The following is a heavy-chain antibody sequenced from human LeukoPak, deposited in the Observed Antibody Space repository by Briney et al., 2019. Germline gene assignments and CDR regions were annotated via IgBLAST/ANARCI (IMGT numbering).Heavy chain of an antibody. CDR3: ATITGGYNLMDY. V-gene: IGHV3-74*01. CDR1: GFTFSRYW. CDR2: ISDEGSHT. J-gene: IGHJ4*02. D-gene: IGHD5-24*01. Sequence: PGGSLRLSCAASGFTFSRYWMHWVRQAPGKGLVWVSRISDEGSHTFYADSVKGRFAMSRDNARNTLYLQMNSLRVEDTAVYYCATITGGYNLMDYWGQGTLVTVSS.